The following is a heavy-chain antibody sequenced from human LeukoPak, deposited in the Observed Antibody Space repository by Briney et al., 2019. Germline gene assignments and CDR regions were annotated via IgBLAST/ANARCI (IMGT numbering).Heavy chain of an antibody. V-gene: IGHV3-7*01. CDR1: GFTFSSYW. CDR3: AREDCSSTSCYSTFRGVNWFDP. D-gene: IGHD2-2*02. J-gene: IGHJ5*02. Sequence: GGSLRLSCAASGFTFSSYWMSWVRQAPGKGLEWVANIKQDGSEKYYVDSVKGRFTISRDNAKNSLYLQMNSLRAEDTAVYYCAREDCSSTSCYSTFRGVNWFDPWGQGTLVTVSS. CDR2: IKQDGSEK.